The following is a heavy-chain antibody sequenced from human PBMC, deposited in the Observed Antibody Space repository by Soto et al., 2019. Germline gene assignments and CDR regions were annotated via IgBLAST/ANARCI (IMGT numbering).Heavy chain of an antibody. V-gene: IGHV3-48*02. CDR2: LSSSKTYI. Sequence: EVQLVESGGDLVQPGQSLRLSCAASGFSFSSYSMNWVRQAPGKGLEGISYLSSSKTYIWYADSVKGRFTISRDNAKNSLSLQMNSLRDEDTALYYCVRDSGCAFDLWGLGTMVTVSS. D-gene: IGHD5-12*01. J-gene: IGHJ3*01. CDR1: GFSFSSYS. CDR3: VRDSGCAFDL.